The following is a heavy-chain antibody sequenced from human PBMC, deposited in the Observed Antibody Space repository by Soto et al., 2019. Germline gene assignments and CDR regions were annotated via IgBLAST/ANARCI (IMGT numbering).Heavy chain of an antibody. CDR3: ARVVVGSRLSLDY. Sequence: QVRLVQSGAEVRRPGASVKVSCKAPGDTFTSYYLNWVRQAPGQGLEWMGVINPHGGSTKYAQKFQDRVTITADDSTMTAYMEMNRLTSEDTAVYYCARVVVGSRLSLDYWGQGTLVTISS. CDR2: INPHGGST. V-gene: IGHV1-46*01. J-gene: IGHJ4*02. CDR1: GDTFTSYY. D-gene: IGHD1-26*01.